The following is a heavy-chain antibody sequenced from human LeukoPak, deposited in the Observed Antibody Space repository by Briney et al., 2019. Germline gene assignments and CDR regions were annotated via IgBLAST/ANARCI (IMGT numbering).Heavy chain of an antibody. D-gene: IGHD3-22*01. CDR2: ASSSRNYK. CDR3: AREVTVVLPVPSWHFDL. CDR1: GFTFSSYS. Sequence: PGGSLRLSCAASGFTFSSYSINWVRQAPGKGLEGVSSASSSRNYKYYADSVKGRFTISRDNARNSLFLQMNSLRAEDTAAYYCAREVTVVLPVPSWHFDLWGRGTLVIVSS. J-gene: IGHJ2*01. V-gene: IGHV3-21*01.